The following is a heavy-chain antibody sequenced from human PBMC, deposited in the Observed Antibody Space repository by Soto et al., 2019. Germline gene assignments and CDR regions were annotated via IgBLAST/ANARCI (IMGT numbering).Heavy chain of an antibody. Sequence: GGSLRLSCAASGFTFSSYAMHWVRQAPGKGLEWVAVISYDGSNKYYADSVKGRFTISRDNSKNTLYLQMNSLRAEDTAVYYCARDWAQYGDFTAFDIWGQGTMVTVSS. CDR2: ISYDGSNK. CDR3: ARDWAQYGDFTAFDI. J-gene: IGHJ3*02. V-gene: IGHV3-30-3*01. CDR1: GFTFSSYA. D-gene: IGHD4-17*01.